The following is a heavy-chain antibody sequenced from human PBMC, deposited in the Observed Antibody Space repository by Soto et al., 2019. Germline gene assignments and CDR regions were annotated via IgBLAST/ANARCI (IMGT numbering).Heavy chain of an antibody. Sequence: RLSCAASGFTFSSYAMSWVRQAPGKGLEWVSAISGSGGSTYYADSVKGRFTISRDNSKNTLYLQMNSLRAEDTAVYYCAKDLTDYCGGDCYSDYWGQGTLVTVSS. CDR1: GFTFSSYA. J-gene: IGHJ4*02. CDR3: AKDLTDYCGGDCYSDY. D-gene: IGHD2-21*02. CDR2: ISGSGGST. V-gene: IGHV3-23*01.